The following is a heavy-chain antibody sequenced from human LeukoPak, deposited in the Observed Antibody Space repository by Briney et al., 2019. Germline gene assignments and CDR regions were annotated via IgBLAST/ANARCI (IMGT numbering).Heavy chain of an antibody. CDR3: DLYGDRYAFDI. J-gene: IGHJ3*02. Sequence: GGSLRLSCAASGFSFSSYGMHWVRQAPGKGLEGVAVISYDGSNKYYADSVKGRFTISRDKSKNTLYLQMNSLRAEDTAVYYCDLYGDRYAFDIWGQGTMVTVSS. CDR1: GFSFSSYG. V-gene: IGHV3-30*03. D-gene: IGHD4-17*01. CDR2: ISYDGSNK.